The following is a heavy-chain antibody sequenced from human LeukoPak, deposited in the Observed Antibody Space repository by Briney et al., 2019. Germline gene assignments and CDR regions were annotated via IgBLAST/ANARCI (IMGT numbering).Heavy chain of an antibody. CDR2: IYYSGST. V-gene: IGHV4-59*12. J-gene: IGHJ4*02. Sequence: SETLSLTCTVSGGSISSYYWSWIRQPPGKGLEWIGYIYYSGSTNYNPSLKSRVTISVDTSKNQFSLKLSSVTAADTAVYYCARLPRTTVTTSYYFDYWGQGTLVTVSS. CDR1: GGSISSYY. CDR3: ARLPRTTVTTSYYFDY. D-gene: IGHD4-17*01.